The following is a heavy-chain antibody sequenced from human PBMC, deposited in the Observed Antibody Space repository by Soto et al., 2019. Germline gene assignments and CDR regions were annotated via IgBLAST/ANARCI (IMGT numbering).Heavy chain of an antibody. Sequence: SETLSLTCAVYGGSFSGYYWSWIRQPPGKGLEWIGEINHSGSTNYNPSLKSRVTISVDTSKNQFSLKLSSVTAADTAVYYCARKRRRWTVIGDFDYWGQGTLVTVSS. V-gene: IGHV4-34*01. J-gene: IGHJ4*02. D-gene: IGHD1-1*01. CDR2: INHSGST. CDR1: GGSFSGYY. CDR3: ARKRRRWTVIGDFDY.